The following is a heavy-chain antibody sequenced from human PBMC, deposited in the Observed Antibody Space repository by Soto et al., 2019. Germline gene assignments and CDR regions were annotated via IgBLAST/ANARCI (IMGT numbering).Heavy chain of an antibody. CDR2: IIPIFGTA. J-gene: IGHJ4*02. CDR3: ASQKLDVPAFFDY. CDR1: GGTFSSYA. D-gene: IGHD3-3*02. V-gene: IGHV1-69*13. Sequence: SVKVSCTASGGTFSSYAISWVRQAPGQGLEWMGGIIPIFGTANYAQKFQGRVTITADESTSTAYMELSSLTSVTAADTAVYYCASQKLDVPAFFDYWSQGTLVTVSS.